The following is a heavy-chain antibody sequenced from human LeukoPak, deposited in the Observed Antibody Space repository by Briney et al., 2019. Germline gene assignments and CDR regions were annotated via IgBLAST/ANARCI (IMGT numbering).Heavy chain of an antibody. CDR2: IKEDGSEK. D-gene: IGHD2-2*01. CDR1: GLTFSTYW. Sequence: PGGSLRLSCAASGLTFSTYWMNWVRQAPGKGLEWVANIKEDGSEKYYVDSVKGRFTISRDNAKSSVYLQMNSLRAEDTAIYYCARNARGPGDYWGQGTVVTVSS. CDR3: ARNARGPGDY. V-gene: IGHV3-7*01. J-gene: IGHJ4*02.